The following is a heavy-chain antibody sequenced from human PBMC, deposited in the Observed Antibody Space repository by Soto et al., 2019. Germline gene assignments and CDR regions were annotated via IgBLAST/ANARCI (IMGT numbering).Heavy chain of an antibody. Sequence: SETLSLTCTVSSGSISSYNWNWVRQPPGKGLEWIGFINYSGSTHYNPSLKSRVTISLDTSKNQFSLKLNSVTAADTAVYYCARENYYALDYWGPGTLVT. CDR3: ARENYYALDY. CDR2: INYSGST. CDR1: SGSISSYN. D-gene: IGHD3-10*01. J-gene: IGHJ4*02. V-gene: IGHV4-59*01.